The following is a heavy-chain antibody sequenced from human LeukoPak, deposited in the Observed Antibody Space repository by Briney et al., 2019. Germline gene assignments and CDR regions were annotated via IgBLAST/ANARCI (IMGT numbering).Heavy chain of an antibody. CDR2: IYYTGDT. V-gene: IGHV4-59*08. Sequence: SETLSLTCAVYGGSFSGYYWSWIRQSPGKGLEWIGYIYYTGDTNSNPSLKSRVTISVDTSKNQFSPKVTSVTAADTAVYYCAGHTYARPFDFWGQGTLVTVSS. D-gene: IGHD6-6*01. CDR1: GGSFSGYY. J-gene: IGHJ4*02. CDR3: AGHTYARPFDF.